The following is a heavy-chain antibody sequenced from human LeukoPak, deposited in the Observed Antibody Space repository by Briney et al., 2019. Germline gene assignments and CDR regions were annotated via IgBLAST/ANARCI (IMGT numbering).Heavy chain of an antibody. D-gene: IGHD5-12*01. CDR2: IKEDGSVK. J-gene: IGHJ4*02. V-gene: IGHV3-7*03. CDR3: ARDSTWQPYY. CDR1: GFTFSNAW. Sequence: GGSLRLSCAASGFTFSNAWMSWVRQAPGKGLEWVANIKEDGSVKYYVDSVKDRFTISRDNTKNALYLQMNSLRADDTAVYFCARDSTWQPYYWGPGTLITVSS.